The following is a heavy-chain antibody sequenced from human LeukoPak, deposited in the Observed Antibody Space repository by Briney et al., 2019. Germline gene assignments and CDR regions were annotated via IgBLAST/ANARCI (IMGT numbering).Heavy chain of an antibody. CDR2: IYYVGST. CDR1: GGSISSNNYY. J-gene: IGHJ4*02. Sequence: PSETLSLTCTVSGGSISSNNYYWGWIRQPPGKGLEWIGSIYYVGSTYYNPSLKSRVTISVDTSKNQFSLKLSSATAADTAVYYCARQASSSIGRLDYWGQGTLVTVSS. V-gene: IGHV4-39*01. D-gene: IGHD6-6*01. CDR3: ARQASSSIGRLDY.